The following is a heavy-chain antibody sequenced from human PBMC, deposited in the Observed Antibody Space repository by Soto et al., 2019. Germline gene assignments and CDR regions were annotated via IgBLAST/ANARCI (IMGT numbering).Heavy chain of an antibody. V-gene: IGHV4-30-4*01. J-gene: IGHJ4*02. CDR1: GGSISSGDYY. D-gene: IGHD3-9*01. CDR2: IYYSGST. Sequence: TSETLSLTCTVSGGSISSGDYYWSWIRQPPGKGLEWIGYIYYSGSTYYNPSLKSRVTISVDTSKNQFSLKLSSVTAADTAVYYCARDLRYFDWPPYYFDYWGQGTLVTVSS. CDR3: ARDLRYFDWPPYYFDY.